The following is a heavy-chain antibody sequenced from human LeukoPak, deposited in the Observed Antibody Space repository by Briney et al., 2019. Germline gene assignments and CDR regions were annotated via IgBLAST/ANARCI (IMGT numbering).Heavy chain of an antibody. CDR3: ATSGYSSSWYYFDY. D-gene: IGHD6-13*01. V-gene: IGHV1-24*01. CDR1: GYTLTELS. Sequence: GASVKVSCKVSGYTLTELSMHWVRQAPGKGLEWMGGFDPEDGETIYAQKVRGRVTMTEDTSTDTAYMELSSLRSEDTAVYYCATSGYSSSWYYFDYWGQGTLVTVSS. CDR2: FDPEDGET. J-gene: IGHJ4*02.